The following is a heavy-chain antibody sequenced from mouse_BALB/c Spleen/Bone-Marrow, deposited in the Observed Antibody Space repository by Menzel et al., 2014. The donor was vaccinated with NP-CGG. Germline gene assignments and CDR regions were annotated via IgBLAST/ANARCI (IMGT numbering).Heavy chain of an antibody. CDR2: IWGDGTT. Sequence: VMLVESGPGLVAPSQSLSITCTVSGFSLTGFGINWIRQPPGKGLEWLGMIWGDGTTDYNSALKSRLSIKKDNSKSQVFLKMNSLQAGDTARYYCAREKYGNYYAMDYGGQGTSVTVSS. CDR3: AREKYGNYYAMDY. CDR1: GFSLTGFG. D-gene: IGHD2-10*02. J-gene: IGHJ4*01. V-gene: IGHV2-6-7*01.